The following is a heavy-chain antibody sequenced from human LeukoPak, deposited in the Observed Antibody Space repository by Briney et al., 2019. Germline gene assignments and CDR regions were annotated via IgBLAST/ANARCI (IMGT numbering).Heavy chain of an antibody. Sequence: GGSLRLSCAASGFTFSSYSMNWVRQAPGKGLECVSSISTSSSYIYYADSVKGRFTISRDNSKNTVYLQMNSPRDDDTAVYYCARARGVGELFFDSWGQGTLVTVSS. J-gene: IGHJ4*02. CDR2: ISTSSSYI. CDR1: GFTFSSYS. CDR3: ARARGVGELFFDS. D-gene: IGHD3-10*01. V-gene: IGHV3-21*04.